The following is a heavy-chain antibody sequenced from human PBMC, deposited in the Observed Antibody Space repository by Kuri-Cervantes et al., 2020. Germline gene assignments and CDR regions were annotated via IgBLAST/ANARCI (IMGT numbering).Heavy chain of an antibody. CDR2: IWYDGSNK. V-gene: IGHV3-33*08. Sequence: GGSLRLSCAAPGFSFSSSYMYWVRQAPGKGLEWVAVIWYDGSNKYYADSVKGRFTISRDNSKNTLYLQMNSLRAEDTAVYYCARDAGEYSSSWSNYYYYYYGMDVWGQGTTVTVSS. D-gene: IGHD6-13*01. J-gene: IGHJ6*02. CDR3: ARDAGEYSSSWSNYYYYYYGMDV. CDR1: GFSFSSSY.